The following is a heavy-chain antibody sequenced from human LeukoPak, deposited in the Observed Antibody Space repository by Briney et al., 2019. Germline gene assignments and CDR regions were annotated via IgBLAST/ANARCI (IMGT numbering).Heavy chain of an antibody. D-gene: IGHD3-3*01. J-gene: IGHJ3*02. V-gene: IGHV4-59*02. CDR3: ATIFGRFQAFDI. Sequence: SETLSLTCTVSGGSVNSYYWSWLRQPPGKGLEWIGYIYYSASTNYNPSLKSRVTLSVGTSKHQFSLKMNSVSAADTAVYYCATIFGRFQAFDIWGQGTMVTVSS. CDR2: IYYSAST. CDR1: GGSVNSYY.